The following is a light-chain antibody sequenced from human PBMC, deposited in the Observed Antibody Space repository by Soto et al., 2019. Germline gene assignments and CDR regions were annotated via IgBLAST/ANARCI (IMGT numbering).Light chain of an antibody. CDR2: DAS. CDR1: QDIRKY. Sequence: DIQRTQSQSSLSASVGYRVTITCQASQDIRKYLNWYQQKSGKAPRLLIYDASNMEKGVPSRFTGSGSGTDFILTISSLQPEDIATYYCQQYENFPITFGQGTRLEIK. J-gene: IGKJ5*01. CDR3: QQYENFPIT. V-gene: IGKV1-33*01.